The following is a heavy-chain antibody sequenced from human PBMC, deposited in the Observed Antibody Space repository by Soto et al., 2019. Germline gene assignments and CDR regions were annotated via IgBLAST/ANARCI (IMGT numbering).Heavy chain of an antibody. V-gene: IGHV4-30-2*01. CDR3: ARAGAGTRENYYYYGMDV. CDR2: IYHSGST. J-gene: IGHJ6*02. D-gene: IGHD1-7*01. Sequence: SETLSLTCAVSGGSISSGGYSWSWIRQPPGKGLEWIGYIYHSGSTYYNPSLKSRVTISVDRSKNQFSLKLSSVAAADTALYYCARAGAGTRENYYYYGMDVWGQGTTATVSS. CDR1: GGSISSGGYS.